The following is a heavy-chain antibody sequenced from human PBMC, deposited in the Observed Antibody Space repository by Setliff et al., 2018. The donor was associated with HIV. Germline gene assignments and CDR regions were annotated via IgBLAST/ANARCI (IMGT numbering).Heavy chain of an antibody. Sequence: SETLSLTCTVSGGTISSSDYYWGWIRQPPGKGLEWIGSIYYSGTTYYDPSLKSRVTISVDTSENQLSLRLSSVTSADTAVYYCARDRGPYCSGSICHPPHSSYMDVWGKGTTVTVSS. J-gene: IGHJ6*03. CDR3: ARDRGPYCSGSICHPPHSSYMDV. V-gene: IGHV4-39*07. CDR2: IYYSGTT. CDR1: GGTISSSDYY. D-gene: IGHD2-15*01.